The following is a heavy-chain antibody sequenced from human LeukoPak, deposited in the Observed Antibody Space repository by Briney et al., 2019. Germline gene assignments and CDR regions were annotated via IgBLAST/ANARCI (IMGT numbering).Heavy chain of an antibody. J-gene: IGHJ4*02. CDR2: IGDSGRNT. D-gene: IGHD3-10*01. CDR1: GFTFSSYA. V-gene: IGHV3-23*01. Sequence: PGGSLRLSCAASGFTFSSYALTWVRQAPGKGLEWVSTIGDSGRNTYYADSMRGRFTISRDNSKNTLYLQMNSLRAEDTAIYYCAKDPMIRGSTYDNWGQGTRVTVSS. CDR3: AKDPMIRGSTYDN.